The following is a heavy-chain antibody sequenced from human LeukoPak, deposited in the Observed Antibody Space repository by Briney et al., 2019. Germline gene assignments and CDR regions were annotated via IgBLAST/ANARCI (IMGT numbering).Heavy chain of an antibody. V-gene: IGHV3-48*03. Sequence: GGSLRLSCAASGFTFSSYEMNWVRQARGKGLEWVSYISGSGRTIYYANSVKGRFTISRDNAKNSLYLQMNSLRADDTAVYYCARLDASGLDYWGQGTLVTVSS. D-gene: IGHD6-19*01. CDR2: ISGSGRTI. CDR1: GFTFSSYE. CDR3: ARLDASGLDY. J-gene: IGHJ4*02.